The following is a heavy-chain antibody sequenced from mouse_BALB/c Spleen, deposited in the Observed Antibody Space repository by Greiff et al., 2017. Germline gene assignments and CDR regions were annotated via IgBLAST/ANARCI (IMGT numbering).Heavy chain of an antibody. J-gene: IGHJ1*01. D-gene: IGHD1-2*01. Sequence: DVKLVESGGDLVKPGGSLKLSCAASGFTFSSYGMSWVRQTPDKRLEWVATISSGGSYTYYPDSVKGRFTISRDNAKNTLYLQMSSLKSEDTAMYYCARQGGPLLRPWYFDVWGAGTTVTVSS. V-gene: IGHV5-6*02. CDR3: ARQGGPLLRPWYFDV. CDR2: ISSGGSYT. CDR1: GFTFSSYG.